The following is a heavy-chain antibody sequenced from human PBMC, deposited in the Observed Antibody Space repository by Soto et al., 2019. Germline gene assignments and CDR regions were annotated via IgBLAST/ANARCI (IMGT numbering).Heavy chain of an antibody. V-gene: IGHV4-31*03. CDR2: IYYSGST. CDR3: ARVRVCSSANCYTGPFDP. CDR1: GGSISSGNYY. Sequence: SETLSLTCTVSGGSISSGNYYWSWIRQHPGKGLEWIGYIYYSGSTYYNPSLKSRVSMSVDTSKNHFSLQLTSVTAADTAVYYCARVRVCSSANCYTGPFDPWGQGTLVTVSS. D-gene: IGHD2-2*02. J-gene: IGHJ5*02.